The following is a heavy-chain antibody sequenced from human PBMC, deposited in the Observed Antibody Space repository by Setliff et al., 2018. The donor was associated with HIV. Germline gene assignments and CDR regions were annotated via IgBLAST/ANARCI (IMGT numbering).Heavy chain of an antibody. J-gene: IGHJ6*02. Sequence: ASVKVSCKASGYTFTSYDINWVRQATGQGLEWMGWMNPNSGNTGYAQKFQGRVTMTRDTYITTLYMELSSLTSEDTAVYYCARGKGVGGVIITGGLDVWGQGTTVTVS. D-gene: IGHD3-10*01. CDR1: GYTFTSYD. CDR3: ARGKGVGGVIITGGLDV. V-gene: IGHV1-8*02. CDR2: MNPNSGNT.